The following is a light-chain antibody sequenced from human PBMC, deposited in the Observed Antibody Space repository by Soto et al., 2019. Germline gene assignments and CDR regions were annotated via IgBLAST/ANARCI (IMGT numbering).Light chain of an antibody. CDR1: SSDVGDYNY. Sequence: QSVLTQPRSVSGSPGQSVTISCSGTSSDVGDYNYVSWYQQYSGKAPKLMIYDVNKRPSGVPDRFSGSKSGNTASLTISGLQADDEADYFCCSYAGSYTFVFGTGTKLTVL. V-gene: IGLV2-11*01. J-gene: IGLJ1*01. CDR3: CSYAGSYTFV. CDR2: DVN.